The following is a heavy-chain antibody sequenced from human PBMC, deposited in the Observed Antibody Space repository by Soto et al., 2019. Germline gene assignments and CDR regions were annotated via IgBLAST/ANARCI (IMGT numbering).Heavy chain of an antibody. CDR3: THRGGGLDD. CDR2: VSGSGGST. Sequence: GGSLRLSWAVSGSPLKNYAISGVRQAPGRGLEWISTVSGSGGSTDYADAVRGRFTISRDNSKTALYLQLNSLRSEDTAVYYCTHRGGGLDDWGRGTLVTVSS. D-gene: IGHD3-16*01. CDR1: GSPLKNYA. V-gene: IGHV3-23*01. J-gene: IGHJ4*01.